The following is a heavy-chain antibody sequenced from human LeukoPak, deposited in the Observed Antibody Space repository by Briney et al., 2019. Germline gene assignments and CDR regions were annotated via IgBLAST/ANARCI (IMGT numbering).Heavy chain of an antibody. J-gene: IGHJ5*01. CDR3: ARGSWFDY. V-gene: IGHV4-4*07. Sequence: SETLSLTCTVSGGSLNVYYWSWIRQPAGKGLEWIGRIYSSGATTYNPSLKSRVTISVDTSKNQFSLKLSSVTAADTAVYYCARGSWFDYWGQGTLVTVSS. CDR1: GGSLNVYY. CDR2: IYSSGAT.